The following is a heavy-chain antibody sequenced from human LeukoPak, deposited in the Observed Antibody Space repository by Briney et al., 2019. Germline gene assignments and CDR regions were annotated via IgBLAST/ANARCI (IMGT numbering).Heavy chain of an antibody. V-gene: IGHV1-46*01. J-gene: IGHJ4*02. CDR1: GYTFTSYY. Sequence: ASVKVSCKAPGYTFTSYYVHWIRQAPGQGPQWMGVIHPSGGSTSLAQKFQGRVTMTRDTSTSTVYMELSSLRSEDTAVYYCARMDMDPAMVTNFFEYWGQGTLVTVSS. CDR3: ARMDMDPAMVTNFFEY. CDR2: IHPSGGST. D-gene: IGHD5-18*01.